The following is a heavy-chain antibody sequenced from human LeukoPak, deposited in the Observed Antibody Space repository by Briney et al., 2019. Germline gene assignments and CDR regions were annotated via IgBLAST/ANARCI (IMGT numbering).Heavy chain of an antibody. Sequence: SETLPLTCAVYGGSFSGYYWSWIRQPPGKGLEWIGEINHSGSTNYNPSLKSRVTISVDTSKNQFSLKLSSVTAADTAVYYCARQINYYGSGSYYNGFRFDPWGQGTLVTVSS. D-gene: IGHD3-10*01. CDR3: ARQINYYGSGSYYNGFRFDP. CDR2: INHSGST. V-gene: IGHV4-34*01. J-gene: IGHJ5*02. CDR1: GGSFSGYY.